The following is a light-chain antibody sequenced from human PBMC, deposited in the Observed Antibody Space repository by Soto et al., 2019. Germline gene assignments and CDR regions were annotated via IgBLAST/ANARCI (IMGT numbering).Light chain of an antibody. CDR1: QSVSGTS. Sequence: EIVLTQSPGTLSLSPGERATLSCRASQSVSGTSLAWYQQKPGQAPRLLISDASARATGIPDRFSGSGSGTDFTHTISRLEPEDSAVYYCQQYGTSMYSFGQGTKLEIK. CDR3: QQYGTSMYS. J-gene: IGKJ2*03. CDR2: DAS. V-gene: IGKV3-20*01.